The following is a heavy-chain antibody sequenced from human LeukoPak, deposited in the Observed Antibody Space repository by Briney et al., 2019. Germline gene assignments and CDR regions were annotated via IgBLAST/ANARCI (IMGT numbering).Heavy chain of an antibody. J-gene: IGHJ1*01. Sequence: ASVKVSCKASGYTFTNYGISWVRQAPGQGLESMGWISGYNGNTNYAQNLQGRVTMTTDTSTSTADMELRSLRSDDTAVYYCARASVTAAGTRYFQHWGQGTLVTVSS. CDR1: GYTFTNYG. V-gene: IGHV1-18*01. CDR3: ARASVTAAGTRYFQH. CDR2: ISGYNGNT. D-gene: IGHD6-13*01.